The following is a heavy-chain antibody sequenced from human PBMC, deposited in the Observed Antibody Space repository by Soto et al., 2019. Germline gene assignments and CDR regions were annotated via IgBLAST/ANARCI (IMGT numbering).Heavy chain of an antibody. V-gene: IGHV3-7*03. CDR3: ARDVWFSLDS. D-gene: IGHD3-9*01. Sequence: RPLRLSCVASGFIWRNDYMSWVRQARGKGLEWVAKTNKDGSEAYYVDSLEGRFTISRDNAKNLLFLEMKSLRVDDTAVYYCARDVWFSLDSWGRGTLVSVSS. CDR2: TNKDGSEA. J-gene: IGHJ4*02. CDR1: GFIWRNDY.